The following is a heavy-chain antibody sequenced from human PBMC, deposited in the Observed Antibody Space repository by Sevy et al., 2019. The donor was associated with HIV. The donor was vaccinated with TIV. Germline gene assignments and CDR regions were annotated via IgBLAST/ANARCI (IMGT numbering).Heavy chain of an antibody. CDR1: GFAFSNYYA. Sequence: GGSLRLSCAASGFAFSNYYAMYWVRQAPGKGLKWVALISYDGNDKYYADSVKGRFTISRDNFKNTLYLQMNSLTAEDTAVCYCARPRANYVDNYFFYAMDVWGQGTTVTVSS. D-gene: IGHD4-17*01. CDR2: ISYDGNDK. V-gene: IGHV3-30-3*01. J-gene: IGHJ6*02. CDR3: ARPRANYVDNYFFYAMDV.